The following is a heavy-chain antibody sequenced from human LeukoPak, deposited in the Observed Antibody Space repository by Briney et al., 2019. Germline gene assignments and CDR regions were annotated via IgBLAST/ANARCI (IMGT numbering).Heavy chain of an antibody. D-gene: IGHD3-10*01. V-gene: IGHV3-11*01. CDR3: ARDQFVDS. Sequence: PGRSLRLSCAASGFRFSDYYMSWIRQAPGKGLEWVSSISRGGNSKYFADSVKGRFTISRDNAKNSLDLQMDSLTPEDTAVYYCARDQFVDSWGQGTLVTVSS. J-gene: IGHJ4*02. CDR2: ISRGGNSK. CDR1: GFRFSDYY.